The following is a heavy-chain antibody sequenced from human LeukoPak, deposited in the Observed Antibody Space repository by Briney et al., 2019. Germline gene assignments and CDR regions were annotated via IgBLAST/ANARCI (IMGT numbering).Heavy chain of an antibody. Sequence: PSETLSLTCTVSGVSISSSSYYCGWIRQPPGKGLKWIGSIYYTGSTYFTTSLKSRVTISLDTSKTQFSLKLRSVTAADTAVYYCARQAKLMAKVWGQGTMVTVSS. D-gene: IGHD5-24*01. V-gene: IGHV4-39*01. CDR2: IYYTGST. CDR3: ARQAKLMAKV. CDR1: GVSISSSSYY. J-gene: IGHJ3*01.